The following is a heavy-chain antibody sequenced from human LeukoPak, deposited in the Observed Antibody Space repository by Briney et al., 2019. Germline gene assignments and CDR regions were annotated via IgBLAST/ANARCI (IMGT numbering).Heavy chain of an antibody. Sequence: PGGSLRLSCAASGFTFSSYSMNWARQAPGKGLEWVSSISSSSSYIYYADSVKGRFTISRDNAKNSLYLQMNSLRAEDTALYYCAKDKESGSYAPFQHWGQGTLVTVSS. CDR3: AKDKESGSYAPFQH. CDR1: GFTFSSYS. V-gene: IGHV3-21*04. D-gene: IGHD1-26*01. J-gene: IGHJ1*01. CDR2: ISSSSSYI.